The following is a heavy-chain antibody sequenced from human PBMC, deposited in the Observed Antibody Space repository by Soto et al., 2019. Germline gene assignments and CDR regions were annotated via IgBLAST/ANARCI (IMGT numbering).Heavy chain of an antibody. CDR3: AKDSNVGVAANIDY. V-gene: IGHV3-23*01. D-gene: IGHD2-15*01. CDR1: GFTFSSYA. J-gene: IGHJ4*02. Sequence: PEGSVRLSCAASGFTFSSYAMSWVRQAPGKGLEWVSAISGSGSSTYYADSVKGRFTISRDNSKNTLYLQMNSLRAEDTAVYYCAKDSNVGVAANIDYRGQGPLRTVSP. CDR2: ISGSGSST.